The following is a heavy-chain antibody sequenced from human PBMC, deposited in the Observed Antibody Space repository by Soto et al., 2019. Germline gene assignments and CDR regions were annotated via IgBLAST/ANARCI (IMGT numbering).Heavy chain of an antibody. V-gene: IGHV4-34*01. J-gene: IGHJ4*02. CDR3: AGGRGNVLELPGH. Sequence: QVQVQQWGAGLLKPSETLSLTCEVFGGSLSGVHWTWIRQSPGEGLEWIGEITHFGGTNSNPSLKSRVTISADTSKNLFSLNLTSGTAADTAGYYWAGGRGNVLELPGHWGQGTLVTVSS. D-gene: IGHD1-26*01. CDR1: GGSLSGVH. CDR2: ITHFGGT.